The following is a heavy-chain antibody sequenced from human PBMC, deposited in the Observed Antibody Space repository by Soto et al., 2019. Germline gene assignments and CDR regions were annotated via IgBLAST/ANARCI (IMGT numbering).Heavy chain of an antibody. Sequence: GASLRLSCAASGFTFSSYAMRWVRQAPGKVLEWVSAISGSGGSTYYADSVKGRFTISRDNSKNTLYLQMNSLRAEDTAVYYCAKTKGTYYYYGMDVWGQGTTDSVSS. CDR1: GFTFSSYA. J-gene: IGHJ6*02. V-gene: IGHV3-23*01. CDR3: AKTKGTYYYYGMDV. CDR2: ISGSGGST.